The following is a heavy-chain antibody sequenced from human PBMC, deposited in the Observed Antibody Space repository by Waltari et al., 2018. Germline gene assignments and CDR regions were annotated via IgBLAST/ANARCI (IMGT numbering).Heavy chain of an antibody. CDR1: GGSFSGYY. Sequence: QVQLQQWGAGLLKPSETLSLTCAVYGGSFSGYYWIWIPQPPGQGLDWIGEINHSGSTNYNPSLKSRVTISVDTSKNQFSLKLSSVTAADTAVYYCARGLRAAAGQRHYYYYMDVWGKGTTVTVSS. J-gene: IGHJ6*03. CDR3: ARGLRAAAGQRHYYYYMDV. CDR2: INHSGST. V-gene: IGHV4-34*01. D-gene: IGHD6-13*01.